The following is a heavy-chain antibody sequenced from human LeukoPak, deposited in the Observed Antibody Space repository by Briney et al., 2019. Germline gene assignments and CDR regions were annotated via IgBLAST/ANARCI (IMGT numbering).Heavy chain of an antibody. V-gene: IGHV3-7*05. Sequence: GGSLRLSCAASGYIFRRYWVSWVRQAPGKGLEWVANINEDGSQKNYVDSVKGRFTISRDNAKNSLYLQMNSLRAEDTAVYYCARDSEWGLLRSDYWGQGTLVTVSS. CDR3: ARDSEWGLLRSDY. CDR1: GYIFRRYW. CDR2: INEDGSQK. D-gene: IGHD1-26*01. J-gene: IGHJ4*02.